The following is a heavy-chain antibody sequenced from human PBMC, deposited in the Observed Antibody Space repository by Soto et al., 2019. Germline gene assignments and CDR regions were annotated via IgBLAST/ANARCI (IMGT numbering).Heavy chain of an antibody. V-gene: IGHV3-53*01. CDR3: ARDHPARRHGMEV. J-gene: IGHJ6*02. CDR1: GVTISTYA. Sequence: PGCSLGLSCAASGVTISTYAMGLFRQTPGKGLEWVSVIYSGGSTYYADSVRGRFTISRDNSKNTLYREMKGLRAQDTAVYYCARDHPARRHGMEVWGQGTTVT. CDR2: IYSGGST.